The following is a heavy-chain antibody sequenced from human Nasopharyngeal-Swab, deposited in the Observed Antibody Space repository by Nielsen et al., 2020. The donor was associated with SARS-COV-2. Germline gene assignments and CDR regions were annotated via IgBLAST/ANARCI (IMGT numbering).Heavy chain of an antibody. Sequence: GSLRLSCAASGFPLSHYYMTWVRQPPGKGLEWVSNIKQDGREQFYADSVKGRFTISRDNAKNSLFLQMDSLRADDTAVYYCARESVVTGMDDATDVWGQGTMVIVS. CDR2: IKQDGREQ. V-gene: IGHV3-7*04. CDR3: ARESVVTGMDDATDV. D-gene: IGHD2-21*02. CDR1: GFPLSHYY. J-gene: IGHJ3*01.